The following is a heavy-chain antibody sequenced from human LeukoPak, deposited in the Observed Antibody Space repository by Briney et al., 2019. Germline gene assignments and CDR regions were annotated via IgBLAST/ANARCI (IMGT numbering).Heavy chain of an antibody. CDR1: GFTFSGYY. J-gene: IGHJ4*02. Sequence: GGSLRLSCAASGFTFSGYYMSWIRQAPGKGLEWVSHISSSGSTMYYGDSVKGRFTISRDNAKNSLFLQMNSLRAEDTAVYFCARTRKDYYDNSGLFDSWGQGTLVTVSS. CDR3: ARTRKDYYDNSGLFDS. V-gene: IGHV3-11*01. CDR2: ISSSGSTM. D-gene: IGHD3-22*01.